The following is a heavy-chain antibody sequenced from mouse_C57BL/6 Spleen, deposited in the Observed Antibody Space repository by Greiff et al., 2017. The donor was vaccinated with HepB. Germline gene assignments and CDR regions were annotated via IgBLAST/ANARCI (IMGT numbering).Heavy chain of an antibody. J-gene: IGHJ2*01. Sequence: EVKLVESEGGLVQPGRSMKLSCTASGFTFSDYYMAWVRQVPEKGLEWVANINYDGSSTYYLDSLKSRFIISRDNAKNILYLQMSSLKSEDTATYYCARDFGSYFDYWGQGTTLTVSS. D-gene: IGHD2-2*01. CDR1: GFTFSDYY. CDR3: ARDFGSYFDY. CDR2: INYDGSST. V-gene: IGHV5-16*01.